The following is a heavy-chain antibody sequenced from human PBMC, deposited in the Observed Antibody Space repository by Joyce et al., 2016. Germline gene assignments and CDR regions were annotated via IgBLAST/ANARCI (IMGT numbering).Heavy chain of an antibody. D-gene: IGHD3-10*01. J-gene: IGHJ6*02. CDR1: GDIFSSDW. CDR2: IYPSNSER. CDR3: GRQKGFGELWDGMDV. V-gene: IGHV5-51*01. Sequence: EAQLVQSGAEVKKPGECLKIACMDYGDIFSSDWIGWVGQMPGRGLERMAVIYPSNSERRYSPSFTGPVTMSVSKSISTAYWQWTSLKASDSAMYYCGRQKGFGELWDGMDVWGQGTTVTVSS.